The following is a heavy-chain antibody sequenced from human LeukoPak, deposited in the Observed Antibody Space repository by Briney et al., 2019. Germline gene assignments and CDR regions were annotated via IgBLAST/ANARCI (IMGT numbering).Heavy chain of an antibody. Sequence: SETLSLTCTVSGGSISSYYWSWIRQPPGKGLEWIGYIYYSGSTNYNPSLKSRVTISVDTSKNQFSLKLSSVTAADTAVYYCARGLHVTYSSGWYDYYYMDVWGKGTTVTISS. J-gene: IGHJ6*03. D-gene: IGHD6-19*01. CDR3: ARGLHVTYSSGWYDYYYMDV. CDR2: IYYSGST. V-gene: IGHV4-59*01. CDR1: GGSISSYY.